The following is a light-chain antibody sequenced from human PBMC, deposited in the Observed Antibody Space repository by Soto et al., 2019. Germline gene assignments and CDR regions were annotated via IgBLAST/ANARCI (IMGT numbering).Light chain of an antibody. CDR2: GAS. J-gene: IGKJ5*01. CDR3: QQYGSSSIT. V-gene: IGKV3-20*01. CDR1: QIVSSSY. Sequence: EIVLTQSPGTLSLSPGEKANLSCKDSQIVSSSYFAWYQQKPGQAPRLLIYGASSRATGIPDRFSGSGSGTDFTLTISRLEPEDFAVYYCQQYGSSSITFGQGTRLEIK.